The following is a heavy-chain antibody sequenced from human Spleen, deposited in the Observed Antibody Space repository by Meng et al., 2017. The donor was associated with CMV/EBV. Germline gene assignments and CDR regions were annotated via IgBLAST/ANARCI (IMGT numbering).Heavy chain of an antibody. J-gene: IGHJ4*02. V-gene: IGHV3-15*01. CDR2: IKSTTDGGTT. CDR3: ATTQVGAPDY. CDR1: GFYFTDAW. Sequence: GESLKISCTTSGFYFTDAWMSWVRQAPGKGLEWVGRIKSTTDGGTTDYAAPVKGRFTISRDDSKNTVHLQMNSLKSEDTAVYYCATTQVGAPDYWGQGTLVTVSS. D-gene: IGHD1-26*01.